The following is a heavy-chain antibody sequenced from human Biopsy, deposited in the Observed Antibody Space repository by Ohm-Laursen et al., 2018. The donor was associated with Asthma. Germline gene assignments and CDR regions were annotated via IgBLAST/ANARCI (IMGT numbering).Heavy chain of an antibody. CDR3: ARKAGPCISRTCYSLDF. CDR2: INSVFGTT. V-gene: IGHV1-69*13. CDR1: GDTFNTYV. D-gene: IGHD2-2*01. Sequence: SVKVSCKSLGDTFNTYVIGWVRQAPGQGLEWMGGINSVFGTTTYPQKFQDRVTITADDSTSAVYMELSSLRSEDTAVYYCARKAGPCISRTCYSLDFWGQGTLVTVSS. J-gene: IGHJ4*02.